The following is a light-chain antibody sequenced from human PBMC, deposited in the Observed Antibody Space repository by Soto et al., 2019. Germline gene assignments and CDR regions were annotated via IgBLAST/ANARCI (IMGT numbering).Light chain of an antibody. J-gene: IGKJ2*01. CDR1: QDINVY. V-gene: IGKV1-39*01. CDR3: QHGYVAPYN. CDR2: SAS. Sequence: EIQVTQSPSSVSASICYTFTICFRASQDINVYLNWYQQKPGEVPKLPIYSASSLHSGVPSRFTGSGSETDFTLTIRSLQPEDFATYYCQHGYVAPYNFGQGTKVDI.